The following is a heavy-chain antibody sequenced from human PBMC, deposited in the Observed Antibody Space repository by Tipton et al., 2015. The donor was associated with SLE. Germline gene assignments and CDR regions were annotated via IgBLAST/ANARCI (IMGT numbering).Heavy chain of an antibody. Sequence: TLSLTCTVSGGSISSHYWSWIRQPPGKGLEWIGYIYYSGSTNYNPSLKSRATISVDTSKNQFSLKLSSVTAADTAVYYCARDPGAFDIWGQGTMVTVSS. CDR1: GGSISSHY. J-gene: IGHJ3*02. CDR3: ARDPGAFDI. CDR2: IYYSGST. V-gene: IGHV4-59*11.